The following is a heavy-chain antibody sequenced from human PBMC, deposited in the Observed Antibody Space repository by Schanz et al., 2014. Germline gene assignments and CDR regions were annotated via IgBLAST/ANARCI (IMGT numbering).Heavy chain of an antibody. CDR3: ARRKSDYGGPRDWFDP. J-gene: IGHJ5*02. V-gene: IGHV3-23*01. D-gene: IGHD2-21*01. CDR2: ISGGGGTT. Sequence: EVQLLESGGGLVQPGGSLRLSCAASGFTFSSYAMSWVRQAPGKGLEWVSAISGGGGTTYYADSVKGRFTISRDNSKNTLYLQMNSLRAEDTAVYYCARRKSDYGGPRDWFDPWGQGILVTVSS. CDR1: GFTFSSYA.